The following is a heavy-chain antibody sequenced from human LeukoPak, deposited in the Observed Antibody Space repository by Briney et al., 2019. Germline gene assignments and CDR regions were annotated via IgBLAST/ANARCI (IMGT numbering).Heavy chain of an antibody. J-gene: IGHJ4*02. CDR1: GFTFSSYE. D-gene: IGHD2-2*02. CDR3: ARDHNGPYTFDY. CDR2: ISSSGRTI. Sequence: GGSLRLSCAASGFTFSSYEMNWVRQAPGKGLEWVSYISSSGRTIYYADSVKGRFTISRDNAKNSLSLQMNSLKVEDTAVYYCARDHNGPYTFDYWGQGTLVTVSS. V-gene: IGHV3-48*03.